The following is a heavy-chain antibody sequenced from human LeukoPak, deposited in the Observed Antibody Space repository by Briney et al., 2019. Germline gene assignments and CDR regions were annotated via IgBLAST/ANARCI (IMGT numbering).Heavy chain of an antibody. Sequence: PSETLSLTCTVSGGSMGSHYWSRIRQPPGKGLEWIGYISYSGNTKYNPSLKSRATISLDTSKDQFSLRLSSVTPADTAVYYCAREEAGRGSSPFDYWGQGTLVTVSS. CDR3: AREEAGRGSSPFDY. D-gene: IGHD6-6*01. CDR1: GGSMGSHY. V-gene: IGHV4-59*11. J-gene: IGHJ4*02. CDR2: ISYSGNT.